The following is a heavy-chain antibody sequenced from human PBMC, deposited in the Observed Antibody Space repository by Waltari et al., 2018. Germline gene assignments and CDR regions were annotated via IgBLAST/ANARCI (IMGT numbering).Heavy chain of an antibody. V-gene: IGHV3-30*15. Sequence: QVQLVESGGGVVQPGRSLRLSCAASGFTFNSYAIHWVRQAPGKGLDWLAVISSDVTITYYADSVKGRFTISRDNFKNTLYLQMSSLRTEDTAVYYCAREIGSSGALNYWGQGTLVTVSS. CDR2: ISSDVTIT. CDR1: GFTFNSYA. D-gene: IGHD3-10*01. J-gene: IGHJ4*02. CDR3: AREIGSSGALNY.